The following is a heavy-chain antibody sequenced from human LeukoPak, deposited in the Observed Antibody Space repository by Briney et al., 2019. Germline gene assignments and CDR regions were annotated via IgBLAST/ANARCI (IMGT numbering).Heavy chain of an antibody. CDR2: IKEDGSEK. CDR1: GFTFSDHW. CDR3: AQSGRSTFWY. Sequence: GGSLRLSCGASGFTFSDHWMSWVRQAPGKGLEWVANIKEDGSEKYYVDSVRGRFTISRDNVKNSLPLQMNRLRVEDTAVYYCAQSGRSTFWYWGQGALVSVSS. J-gene: IGHJ4*02. D-gene: IGHD2/OR15-2a*01. V-gene: IGHV3-7*01.